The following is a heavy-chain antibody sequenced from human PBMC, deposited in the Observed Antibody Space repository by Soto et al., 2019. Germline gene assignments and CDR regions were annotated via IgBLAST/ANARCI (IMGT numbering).Heavy chain of an antibody. J-gene: IGHJ6*03. Sequence: VQLAESGGGLAQPGGSLRLSCAASGFTLSGYAMDWVRQAPGKGLEYVSGISSNGVGTYYANSVQGRFTISRDNSKNTVYLQMGSLRPEDMAVYYCARSARPDFYYMDVWGKGTTVTVSS. V-gene: IGHV3-64*01. CDR3: ARSARPDFYYMDV. CDR1: GFTLSGYA. CDR2: ISSNGVGT. D-gene: IGHD6-6*01.